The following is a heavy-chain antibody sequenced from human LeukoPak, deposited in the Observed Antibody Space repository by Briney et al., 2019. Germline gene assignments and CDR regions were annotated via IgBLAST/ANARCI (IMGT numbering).Heavy chain of an antibody. J-gene: IGHJ4*02. Sequence: SETLSLTCAVYGGSFSGYYWSWIRQPPGKGLEWIGEINHSGSTNYNPSLKSRVTISVDTSKNQFSLRLSSVTAADTAVYYCTRLAARPDPNDYWGQGTLVTVSS. CDR1: GGSFSGYY. V-gene: IGHV4-34*01. CDR2: INHSGST. CDR3: TRLAARPDPNDY. D-gene: IGHD6-6*01.